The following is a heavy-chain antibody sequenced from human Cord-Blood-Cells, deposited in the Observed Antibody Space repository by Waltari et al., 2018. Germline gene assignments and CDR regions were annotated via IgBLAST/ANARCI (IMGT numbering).Heavy chain of an antibody. V-gene: IGHV3-7*01. CDR3: ARDLRETYYDFWSGYYYFDY. D-gene: IGHD3-3*01. Sequence: EVQLVESGGGLVQPGGCLRLSCAASGFTFSRYWLSWVSLAPGKGREGGANIKQDRGEKDYVDSVKGRFTSARDNAKNALYVQMNRLRAEETDVYYCARDLRETYYDFWSGYYYFDYWGQGTLVTVSS. J-gene: IGHJ4*02. CDR2: IKQDRGEK. CDR1: GFTFSRYW.